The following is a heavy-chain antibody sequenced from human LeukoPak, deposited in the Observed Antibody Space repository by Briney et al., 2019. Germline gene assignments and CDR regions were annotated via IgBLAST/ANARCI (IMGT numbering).Heavy chain of an antibody. V-gene: IGHV3-74*01. CDR2: INSDGNTT. J-gene: IGHJ5*01. D-gene: IGHD6-13*01. CDR1: GFTFSNYW. Sequence: LPGGSLRLSCAASGFTFSNYWMHWVRQAPGKGLVWVSRINSDGNTTRYADSVKGRFTVSRDNAKSTQYLQMNSLRVEETAVYYCARDRAGTGSGWFDPWGQGTLVTVSS. CDR3: ARDRAGTGSGWFDP.